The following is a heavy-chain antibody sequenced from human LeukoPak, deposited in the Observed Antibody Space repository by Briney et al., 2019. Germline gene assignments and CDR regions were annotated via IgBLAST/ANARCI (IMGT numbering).Heavy chain of an antibody. CDR1: GFTFSNAW. J-gene: IGHJ4*02. Sequence: GGSLRLSCAASGFTFSNAWMTWVRQAPGKGLEWVGRIKSKIDGGTTDYAAPVKGRFTISRDDSKNTLYLQMNSLKSEDTAVYYCTTVGYGSGSSSFGDYFDYWGQGTLVTVSS. V-gene: IGHV3-15*01. CDR2: IKSKIDGGTT. D-gene: IGHD3-10*01. CDR3: TTVGYGSGSSSFGDYFDY.